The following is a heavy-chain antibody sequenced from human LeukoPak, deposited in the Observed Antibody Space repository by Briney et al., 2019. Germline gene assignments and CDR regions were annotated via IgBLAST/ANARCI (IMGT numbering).Heavy chain of an antibody. CDR3: ARGYGGNYGGFDI. V-gene: IGHV3-33*08. Sequence: GGSLRLSCAASGFTFSSYGMHWVRQAPGKGLEWVAVIWYDGSNEYYADSVKGRFTISRDNSKNTVYLQMDSLRAEDTAVDYCARGYGGNYGGFDIWGQGTMVTVSS. CDR1: GFTFSSYG. D-gene: IGHD4-23*01. CDR2: IWYDGSNE. J-gene: IGHJ3*02.